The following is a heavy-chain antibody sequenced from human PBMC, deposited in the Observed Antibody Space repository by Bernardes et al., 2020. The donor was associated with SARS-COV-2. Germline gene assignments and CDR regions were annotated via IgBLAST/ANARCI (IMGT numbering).Heavy chain of an antibody. D-gene: IGHD3-3*01. V-gene: IGHV3-21*01. CDR3: ARDLGITIFGVVIPDGDYYYGMDV. J-gene: IGHJ6*02. CDR2: ISSSSSYR. CDR1: GFTYSSCS. Sequence: GGSLRLSCAASGFTYSSCSMNWVRKATGKGLEWVSSISSSSSYRYYADSVKGRFTISRDNAKNSLYLQMNSLRAEDTAVYYCARDLGITIFGVVIPDGDYYYGMDVWGQGTTVTVSS.